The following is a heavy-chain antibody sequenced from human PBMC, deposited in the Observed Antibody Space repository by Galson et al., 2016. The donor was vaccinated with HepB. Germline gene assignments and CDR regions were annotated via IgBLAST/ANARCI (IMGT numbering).Heavy chain of an antibody. CDR3: TNSGDYHFYGLGV. CDR1: GFTFSSYW. V-gene: IGHV3-7*01. D-gene: IGHD1-1*01. CDR2: IKGDGSEK. J-gene: IGHJ6*02. Sequence: SLRLSCAASGFTFSSYWMTWVRQAPGKGLEYVAYIKGDGSEKHYVDSVRGRFTISRDNARHSVSLQMNSLRAEETAVYYCTNSGDYHFYGLGVWGQGTTVTVSS.